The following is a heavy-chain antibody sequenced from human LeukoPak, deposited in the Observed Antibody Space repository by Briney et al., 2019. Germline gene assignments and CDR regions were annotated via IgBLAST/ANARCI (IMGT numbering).Heavy chain of an antibody. Sequence: GGSLRLSCAASGFTFSSYSMNWVRQAPGKGLEWVSSISSSSSYIYYADSVKGRFTISRDNAKNSLYLQMNSLRAEDTAVYYCARDGYSGYDAGGFDYWGQGTLVTVSS. D-gene: IGHD5-12*01. J-gene: IGHJ4*02. CDR3: ARDGYSGYDAGGFDY. CDR2: ISSSSSYI. CDR1: GFTFSSYS. V-gene: IGHV3-21*04.